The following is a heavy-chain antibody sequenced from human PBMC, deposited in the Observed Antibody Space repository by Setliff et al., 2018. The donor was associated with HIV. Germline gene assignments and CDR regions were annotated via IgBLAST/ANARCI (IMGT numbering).Heavy chain of an antibody. CDR3: ARDRHYSGLGSYGP. D-gene: IGHD3-10*01. CDR1: GGSFSNYR. V-gene: IGHV4-4*07. CDR2: IYRSGTT. J-gene: IGHJ5*02. Sequence: SETLSLPCTIFGGSFSNYRWSWIRQPAGRGLEWIGRIYRSGTTDYKPSLKSRVSMSLDTSRNQFSLKLTSVTAEDTAVYYCARDRHYSGLGSYGPWGPGILVTVSS.